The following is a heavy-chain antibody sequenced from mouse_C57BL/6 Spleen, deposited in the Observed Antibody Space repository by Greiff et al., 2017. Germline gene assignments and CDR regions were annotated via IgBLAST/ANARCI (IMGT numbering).Heavy chain of an antibody. D-gene: IGHD1-1*01. CDR1: GYTFTSYW. J-gene: IGHJ2*01. V-gene: IGHV1-55*01. CDR3: AREEIATVVADY. Sequence: QVQLQQPGAELVKPGASVKMSCKASGYTFTSYWITWVKQRPGQGLEWIGDIYPGSGSTNYNEKFKSKATLTVDTSTSTAYMQPSSLTSEDSAVYDCAREEIATVVADYWGQGTTLTVSS. CDR2: IYPGSGST.